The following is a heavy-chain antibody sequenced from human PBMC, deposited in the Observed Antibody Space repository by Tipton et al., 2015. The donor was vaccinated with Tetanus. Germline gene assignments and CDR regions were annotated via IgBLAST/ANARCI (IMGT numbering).Heavy chain of an antibody. Sequence: SLRLSCEASGFIFSDYYMSWIRQAPGKGLEWISYITESDSTIYYADPVKGRFTISRDNAKSSVHLQMNYLSAQDTAVYYCARGIWTGSYTHFDYWGQGTLVTVSS. V-gene: IGHV3-11*01. D-gene: IGHD3/OR15-3a*01. J-gene: IGHJ4*02. CDR2: ITESDSTI. CDR3: ARGIWTGSYTHFDY. CDR1: GFIFSDYY.